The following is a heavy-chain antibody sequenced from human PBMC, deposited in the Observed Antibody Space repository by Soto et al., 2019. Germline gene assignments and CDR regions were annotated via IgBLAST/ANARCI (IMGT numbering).Heavy chain of an antibody. D-gene: IGHD5-12*01. CDR3: ARQYGGYEYYFDY. J-gene: IGHJ4*02. Sequence: PSETLSLTCTVSGDSVSSGDYYWSWIRQPPGKGLEWIGYIYYSGITYYNPSLKNRLTISQDTSKNQSSLKLRSVTAADTAVYYCARQYGGYEYYFDYWGQGTLVTVSS. V-gene: IGHV4-30-4*01. CDR2: IYYSGIT. CDR1: GDSVSSGDYY.